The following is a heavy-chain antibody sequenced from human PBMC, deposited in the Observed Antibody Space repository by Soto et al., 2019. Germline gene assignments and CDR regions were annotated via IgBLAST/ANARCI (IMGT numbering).Heavy chain of an antibody. D-gene: IGHD2-15*01. J-gene: IGHJ4*02. Sequence: QVQLVQSGAAVKKPGSSVKVSCKASGGTFSSYAISWVRQAPGQGLEWMGGINPIFGTANYEQKFQGRVTITADESTSTAYMELSSLRSEDTAVYYCARVGTDCSGGSCYAWGQGALITDSS. CDR3: ARVGTDCSGGSCYA. CDR2: INPIFGTA. CDR1: GGTFSSYA. V-gene: IGHV1-69*12.